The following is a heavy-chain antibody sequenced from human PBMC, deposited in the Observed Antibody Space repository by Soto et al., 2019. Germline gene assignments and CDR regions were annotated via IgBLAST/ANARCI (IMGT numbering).Heavy chain of an antibody. CDR2: ISGSGGST. D-gene: IGHD2-15*01. CDR1: GFTFSSYA. CDR3: ARDRCSGGSCYSSSLDALDI. J-gene: IGHJ3*02. Sequence: PGGSLRLSCAASGFTFSSYAMSWVRQAPGKGLEWVSAISGSGGSTYYADSVKGRFTISRDNSKNSLYLQMNSLRAEDTAVYYCARDRCSGGSCYSSSLDALDIWGQGTMVTVSS. V-gene: IGHV3-23*01.